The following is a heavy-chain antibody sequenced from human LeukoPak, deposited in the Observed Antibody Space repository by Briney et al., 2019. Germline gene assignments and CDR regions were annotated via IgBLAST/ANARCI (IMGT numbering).Heavy chain of an antibody. CDR2: IHNSEST. Sequence: SETLSLTCTVSGGSISTSSYYWGWIRQPPGKGLEWVGNIHNSESTYYNPSLKSRVTMSVDTSKNQFSLKLSSVTAADTAVYYCARQVTFGYAFAYYFDYWGQGSLVTVSS. CDR1: GGSISTSSYY. CDR3: ARQVTFGYAFAYYFDY. D-gene: IGHD5-18*01. V-gene: IGHV4-39*01. J-gene: IGHJ4*02.